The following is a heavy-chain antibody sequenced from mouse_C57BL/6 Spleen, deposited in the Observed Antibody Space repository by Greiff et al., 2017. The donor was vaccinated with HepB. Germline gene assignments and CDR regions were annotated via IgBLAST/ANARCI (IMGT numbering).Heavy chain of an antibody. D-gene: IGHD2-5*01. J-gene: IGHJ4*01. V-gene: IGHV1-82*01. CDR3: ARSYSNSLYAMDY. Sequence: QVQLKESGPELVKPGASVKISCKASGYAFSSSWMNWVKQRSGKGLEWIGRIYPGDGDTNYNGKFKGKATLTADKSSRTAYMQLSSLTSEDSAVYCGARSYSNSLYAMDYWGQGTSVTVSS. CDR2: IYPGDGDT. CDR1: GYAFSSSW.